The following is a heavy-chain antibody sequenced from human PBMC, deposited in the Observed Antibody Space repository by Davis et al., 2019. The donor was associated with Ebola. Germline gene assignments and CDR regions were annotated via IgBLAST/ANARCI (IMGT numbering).Heavy chain of an antibody. CDR3: ARDASYDYVGGSYRYTGMDYYYCMDV. CDR1: GGSFSGYA. Sequence: SVKVSCKASGGSFSGYAINWVRQAPGQRLEWMGGIIPLFSTPNYAQRFQGRVTITADESTSTAYMELSSLRADDTAVYYCARDASYDYVGGSYRYTGMDYYYCMDVWGQGTTVTVSS. V-gene: IGHV1-69*13. J-gene: IGHJ6*02. CDR2: IIPLFSTP. D-gene: IGHD3-16*02.